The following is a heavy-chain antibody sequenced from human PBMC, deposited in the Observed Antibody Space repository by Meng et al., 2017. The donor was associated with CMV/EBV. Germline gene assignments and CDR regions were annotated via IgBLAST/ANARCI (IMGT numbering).Heavy chain of an antibody. J-gene: IGHJ6*02. V-gene: IGHV3-30*02. CDR2: IRYDGSNK. D-gene: IGHD1-26*01. CDR3: AKDHRGRFIVGPRADGGHGMDV. CDR1: GIIFTTYG. Sequence: GGSLRLSCAPSGIIFTTYGLHWVHQAPGKGLEWVAFIRYDGSNKYYADSVKGRFTISRDNSKNTMYLQMNSLRGEDTAIYYCAKDHRGRFIVGPRADGGHGMDVWGQGTTVTVSS.